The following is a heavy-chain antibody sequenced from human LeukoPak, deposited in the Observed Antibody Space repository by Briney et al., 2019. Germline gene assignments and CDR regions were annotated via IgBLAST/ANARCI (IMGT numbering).Heavy chain of an antibody. CDR1: GGTFSNYP. D-gene: IGHD5-24*01. CDR3: ATYTGGYNYWWFDI. J-gene: IGHJ5*02. CDR2: IIPIYGTA. Sequence: SVKVSCKISGGTFSNYPIVWVRQAPGRGPEWLGGIIPIYGTANYVEKVQGRFSLTAHESTATAYMELTSLTSDDTAMYFCATYTGGYNYWWFDIWGQGTLVTVSS. V-gene: IGHV1-69*01.